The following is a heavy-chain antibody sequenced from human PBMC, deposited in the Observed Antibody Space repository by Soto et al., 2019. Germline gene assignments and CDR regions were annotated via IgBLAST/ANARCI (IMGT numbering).Heavy chain of an antibody. Sequence: SGGSLRLSCAASGFTFVNAWMSSVRQAGGEGLEWVCRIKSETDGGTADYASPVKGRFTISRDDSKNTLFLQMNSLKTEDTAMYYCTTGRYCSGTTCYTGHEYYYYGMDVWGQGTTVTVSS. CDR1: GFTFVNAW. D-gene: IGHD2-2*02. CDR2: IKSETDGGTA. V-gene: IGHV3-15*01. CDR3: TTGRYCSGTTCYTGHEYYYYGMDV. J-gene: IGHJ6*02.